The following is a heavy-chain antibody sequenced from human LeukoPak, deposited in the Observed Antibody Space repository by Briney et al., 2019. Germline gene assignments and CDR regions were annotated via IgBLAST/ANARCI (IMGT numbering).Heavy chain of an antibody. D-gene: IGHD6-6*01. CDR3: AREHIAARPSLSP. J-gene: IGHJ5*02. Sequence: PGGSLRLSCAASGFTFSSYWMYWVRQAPGKGLVCVSRIHTDGRSTYYADSLKGRFTISRDNAKNSLYLQMNSLRAEDTAVYYCAREHIAARPSLSPWGQGTLVTVSS. CDR1: GFTFSSYW. V-gene: IGHV3-74*01. CDR2: IHTDGRST.